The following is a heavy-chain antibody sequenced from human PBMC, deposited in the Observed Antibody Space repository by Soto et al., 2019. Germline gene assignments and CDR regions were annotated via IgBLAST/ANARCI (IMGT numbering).Heavy chain of an antibody. D-gene: IGHD1-7*01. Sequence: ASVKVSCKASGYTFTSYGIRWVRQAPGQGLEWMGWISANNGSTNYAQKLQGRVTMTTDTSTSTAYMELSSLRSEDTAVYYCATTRTSHPLGWFGPWGQGTLVTVSS. V-gene: IGHV1-18*04. J-gene: IGHJ5*02. CDR3: ATTRTSHPLGWFGP. CDR2: ISANNGST. CDR1: GYTFTSYG.